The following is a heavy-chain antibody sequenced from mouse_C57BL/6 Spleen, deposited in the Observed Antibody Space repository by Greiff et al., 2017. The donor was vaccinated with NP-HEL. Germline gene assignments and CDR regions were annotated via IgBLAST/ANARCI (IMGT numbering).Heavy chain of an antibody. V-gene: IGHV1-19*01. Sequence: EVQLQQSGPVLVKPGASVKMSCKASGYTFTDYYMNWVKQSHGKSLEWIGVINPYNGGTSYNQKFKGKATLTVDKSSSTAYMELNSLTSEDSAVYYCARVFTTVVDGYFDVWGTGTTVTVSS. D-gene: IGHD1-1*01. CDR3: ARVFTTVVDGYFDV. CDR2: INPYNGGT. J-gene: IGHJ1*03. CDR1: GYTFTDYY.